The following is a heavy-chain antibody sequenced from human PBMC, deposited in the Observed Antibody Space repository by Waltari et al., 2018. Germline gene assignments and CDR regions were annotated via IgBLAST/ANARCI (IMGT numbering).Heavy chain of an antibody. CDR2: RIYSGGST. CDR3: AKGGDTGTYGFFDF. Sequence: EVQLLESGGGLAQPGGSLRLSCGACGFTFGSHDMPWVRQAPGKGLEWVSRIYSGGSTNYADSVKGRFTVSRDNSKNTLHLQMSNLRGEDTAVYYCAKGGDTGTYGFFDFWGQGTLVSVSS. D-gene: IGHD1-1*01. V-gene: IGHV3-23*03. J-gene: IGHJ4*02. CDR1: GFTFGSHD.